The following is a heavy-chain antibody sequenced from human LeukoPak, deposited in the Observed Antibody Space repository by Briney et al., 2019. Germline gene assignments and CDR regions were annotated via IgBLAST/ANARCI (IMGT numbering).Heavy chain of an antibody. J-gene: IGHJ4*02. D-gene: IGHD1-26*01. V-gene: IGHV1-3*01. CDR3: ARVYSGSYYGY. CDR1: GYTFTSYA. CDR2: INAGNGNT. Sequence: ASVKVSCKASGYTFTSYAMHWVRQAPGQRLEWMRWINAGNGNTKYSQKFQGRVTITRDTSASTAYMELSSLRSEDTAVYYCARVYSGSYYGYWGQGTLVTVSS.